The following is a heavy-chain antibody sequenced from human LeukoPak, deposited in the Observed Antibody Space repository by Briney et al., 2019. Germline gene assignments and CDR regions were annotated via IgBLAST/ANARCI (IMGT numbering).Heavy chain of an antibody. CDR1: GGSISSYY. CDR2: IYYSGST. D-gene: IGHD2-8*02. CDR3: ARSFWSYYYMDV. J-gene: IGHJ6*03. V-gene: IGHV4-59*01. Sequence: SETLSLTCTVSGGSISSYYWSWIRQPPGKGLGWIGYIYYSGSTNYNPSLKSRVTISVDTSKNQFSLKLSSVTAADTAVYYCARSFWSYYYMDVWGKGTTVTVSS.